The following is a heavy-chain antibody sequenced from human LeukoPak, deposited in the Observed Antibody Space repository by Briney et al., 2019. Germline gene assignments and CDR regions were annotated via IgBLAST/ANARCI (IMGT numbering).Heavy chain of an antibody. D-gene: IGHD4/OR15-4a*01. Sequence: PGGSLRLSCAASGFTFDDYGMSWVRQAPGKGLEWVANIKQDGSEKYYVDSVKGRFTISRDNAKNSLYLQMNSLRAEDTAVYYCARDIPLMVATDAFDIWGQGTMVTVSS. CDR3: ARDIPLMVATDAFDI. CDR2: IKQDGSEK. V-gene: IGHV3-7*03. J-gene: IGHJ3*02. CDR1: GFTFDDYG.